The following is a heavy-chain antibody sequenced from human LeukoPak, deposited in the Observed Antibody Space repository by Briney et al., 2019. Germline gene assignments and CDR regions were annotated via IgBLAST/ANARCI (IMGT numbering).Heavy chain of an antibody. Sequence: GGSLRLSCAASGFTFSSYSMNWVRQAPGKGLGWVSSISSSSNYIYYADSVKGRFTISRDNAKNSLYLQMNSLRAEDTAVYYCARCSSTTCYPGWSYRFDPWGQGTLVAVSS. CDR2: ISSSSNYI. V-gene: IGHV3-21*01. D-gene: IGHD2-2*01. J-gene: IGHJ5*02. CDR3: ARCSSTTCYPGWSYRFDP. CDR1: GFTFSSYS.